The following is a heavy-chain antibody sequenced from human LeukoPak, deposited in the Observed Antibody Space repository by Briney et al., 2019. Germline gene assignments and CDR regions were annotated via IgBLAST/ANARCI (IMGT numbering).Heavy chain of an antibody. CDR1: AGSINNSY. V-gene: IGHV4-59*08. J-gene: IGHJ6*02. CDR3: ARQLYNSSPGHYYYGMDV. Sequence: SKTLSLTCTVSAGSINNSYWSWIRQPPGKGLEWLGYIHYSGSTNYNPSVKTRVTMSVDASKNQFSLKLSPVTAADTAVYFCARQLYNSSPGHYYYGMDVWGQGTTVTVSS. D-gene: IGHD3-22*01. CDR2: IHYSGST.